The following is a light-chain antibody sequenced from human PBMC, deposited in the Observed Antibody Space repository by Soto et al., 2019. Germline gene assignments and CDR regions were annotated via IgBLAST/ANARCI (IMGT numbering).Light chain of an antibody. V-gene: IGKV3-20*01. Sequence: EIVLTQSPGTPSLSPGERATPSCRASQSVSSTYLAWYQQKPGQAPRLLIYGASSRATGIPDRFSGSGSGIDFTLTISRLVPEDFAVYYCQQYGSSSWTFGQGTKVDIK. CDR1: QSVSSTY. CDR2: GAS. J-gene: IGKJ1*01. CDR3: QQYGSSSWT.